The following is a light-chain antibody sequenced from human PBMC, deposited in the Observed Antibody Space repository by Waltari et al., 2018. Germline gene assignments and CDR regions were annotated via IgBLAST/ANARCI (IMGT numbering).Light chain of an antibody. CDR1: RSDVGTYNY. CDR3: CSYAGRYSVL. V-gene: IGLV2-11*01. CDR2: DVT. Sequence: QSALTQPRSVSGSPGQSLTISCPGTRSDVGTYNYVSWYQQYPGKAPKLMIYDVTKRPSGVPDRFSGSKSGNTASLTISGLQAEDEADYYCCSYAGRYSVLFGGGTKLTVL. J-gene: IGLJ2*01.